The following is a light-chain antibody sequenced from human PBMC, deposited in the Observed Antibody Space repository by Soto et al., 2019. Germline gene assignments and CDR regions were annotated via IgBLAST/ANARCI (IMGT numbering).Light chain of an antibody. CDR3: HQYGRMFN. CDR2: WAS. Sequence: DIVMTQSPDSLAVSLGERATINCKSSQSVLYSSNNNNYLAWYQQKPGQPPKLLIYWASTRVSGVPDRFSGSGSGTDFTLTIFGLEPEDFAVYYCHQYGRMFNFGGGTKVEIK. CDR1: QSVLYSSNNNNY. V-gene: IGKV4-1*01. J-gene: IGKJ4*01.